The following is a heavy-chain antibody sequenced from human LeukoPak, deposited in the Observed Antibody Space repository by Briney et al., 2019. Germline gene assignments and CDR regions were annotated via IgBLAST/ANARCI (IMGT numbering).Heavy chain of an antibody. CDR1: GFTFSSYE. Sequence: PGGSLRLSCAASGFTFSSYEMNWVRQAPGKGLERVSYISSSGSTIYYADSVKGRFTISRDNAKNSLYLQMNSLRAEDTAVYYCARAHSRDIVVVPAASRGIYYYGMDVWGKGTTVTVSS. D-gene: IGHD2-2*01. V-gene: IGHV3-48*03. J-gene: IGHJ6*04. CDR3: ARAHSRDIVVVPAASRGIYYYGMDV. CDR2: ISSSGSTI.